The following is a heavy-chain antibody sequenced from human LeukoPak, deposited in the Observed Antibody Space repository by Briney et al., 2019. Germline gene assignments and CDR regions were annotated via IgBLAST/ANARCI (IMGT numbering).Heavy chain of an antibody. J-gene: IGHJ5*02. Sequence: GRSLRLSCAASGFTFSNYGMHWVRQAPGKGLEWVAVIWYDGSNKYYADSVKGRFTISRDNSKNTLYLQMNSLRAEDTAVYYCVRVAVAGNLSNWFDPWGQGTLVTVSS. CDR3: VRVAVAGNLSNWFDP. D-gene: IGHD6-19*01. V-gene: IGHV3-33*01. CDR1: GFTFSNYG. CDR2: IWYDGSNK.